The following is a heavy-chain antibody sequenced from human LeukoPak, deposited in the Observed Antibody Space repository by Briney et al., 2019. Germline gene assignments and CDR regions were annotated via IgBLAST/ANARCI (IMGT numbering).Heavy chain of an antibody. CDR2: ISTSGSST. D-gene: IGHD1-26*01. CDR3: AKPLVGANYFDY. CDR1: GFTFSSYA. J-gene: IGHJ4*02. Sequence: GGSLRLSCAASGFTFSSYAMSWVRQAPGKGLEWVSAISTSGSSTYYADSVKGRFTIPRDNSENTLYLQMNSLRAEDTAVYYCAKPLVGANYFDYWGQGTLVTVSS. V-gene: IGHV3-23*01.